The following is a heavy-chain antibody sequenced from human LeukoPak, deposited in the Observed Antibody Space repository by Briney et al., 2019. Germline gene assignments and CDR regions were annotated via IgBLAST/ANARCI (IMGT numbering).Heavy chain of an antibody. V-gene: IGHV3-30*04. CDR1: GFTFSSCA. CDR2: ISYDGSNK. CDR3: ARNSLRTALYYMDV. Sequence: PGGSLRLSCVASGFTFSSCAIYWVRQAPGKGLVWVAVISYDGSNKYYTDYVKGRFTISRDNSKNTLYLQMNSLRAEDTAVYYCARNSLRTALYYMDVWGQGTLVTVSS. J-gene: IGHJ4*02.